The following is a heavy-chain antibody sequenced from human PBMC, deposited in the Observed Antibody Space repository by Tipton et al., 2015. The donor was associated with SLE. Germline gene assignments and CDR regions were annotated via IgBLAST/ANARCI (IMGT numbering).Heavy chain of an antibody. D-gene: IGHD3-16*01. CDR1: GFTFSSYS. J-gene: IGHJ6*03. CDR3: ARRISYVYDYVHV. V-gene: IGHV3-21*01. Sequence: SLRLSCAASGFTFSSYSMNWVRQAPGKGLEWVSSMSSSSSYIFYADSVKGRFTISRDNAKNSLYLQMNSLRAEDTAVYYCARRISYVYDYVHVWRQGSPFAVSS. CDR2: MSSSSSYI.